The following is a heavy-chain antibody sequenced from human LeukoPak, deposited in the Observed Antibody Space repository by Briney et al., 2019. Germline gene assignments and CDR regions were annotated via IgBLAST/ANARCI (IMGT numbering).Heavy chain of an antibody. CDR1: GGSISSYN. CDR2: IYSSGST. D-gene: IGHD6-19*01. V-gene: IGHV4-4*07. Sequence: PSETLSLTCTVSGGSISSYNWSWIRQPAGKGLEWIGRIYSSGSTNYNPSLKSRVTMSVDTSKNQFSLNLSSLTAADTAFYYCARESYSSGWDKDYWGQGILVTVSS. J-gene: IGHJ4*02. CDR3: ARESYSSGWDKDY.